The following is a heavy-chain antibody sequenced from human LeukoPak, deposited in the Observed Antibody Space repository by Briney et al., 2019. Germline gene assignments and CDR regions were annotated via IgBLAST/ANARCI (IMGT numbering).Heavy chain of an antibody. J-gene: IGHJ3*02. Sequence: GGSLRLSCAASGFTFSDYWVHWVRHIPGKGLVWVSRINSDGSSTSYADSVKGRFTISRDNAKNTLYLQMNSLRVEDTALYYCAREEITVTDAFDIWGHGTMVTVSS. CDR3: AREEITVTDAFDI. CDR1: GFTFSDYW. D-gene: IGHD4-17*01. CDR2: INSDGSST. V-gene: IGHV3-74*01.